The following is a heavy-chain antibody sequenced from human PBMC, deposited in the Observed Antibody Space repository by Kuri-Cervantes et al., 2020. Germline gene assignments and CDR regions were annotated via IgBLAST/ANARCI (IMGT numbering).Heavy chain of an antibody. J-gene: IGHJ6*03. V-gene: IGHV3-23*01. CDR2: IKDDGGRT. CDR1: GFTFSSHA. D-gene: IGHD3-16*01. CDR3: ARDADMLQGFYYYYYMDV. Sequence: GESLKISCRTDGFTFSSHAMSWVRQAPGRGLEWVSSIKDDGGRTHYTDSVRGRFTISRDNSMNTLYLQMNSLRAEDTAVYYCARDADMLQGFYYYYYMDVWGKGTTVTVSS.